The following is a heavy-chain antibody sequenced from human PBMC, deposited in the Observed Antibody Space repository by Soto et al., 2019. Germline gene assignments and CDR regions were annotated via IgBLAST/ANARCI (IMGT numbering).Heavy chain of an antibody. CDR1: GYTLTELS. Sequence: ASVKFSCKVSGYTLTELSMHWVRQAPGKGLEWMGGFDPEDGETIYAQKFQGRVTMTEDTSTDTAYMELSSLRSEDTAVYYCATPYYYDSSGPPNYWGQGTLVTVSS. J-gene: IGHJ4*02. D-gene: IGHD3-22*01. V-gene: IGHV1-24*01. CDR3: ATPYYYDSSGPPNY. CDR2: FDPEDGET.